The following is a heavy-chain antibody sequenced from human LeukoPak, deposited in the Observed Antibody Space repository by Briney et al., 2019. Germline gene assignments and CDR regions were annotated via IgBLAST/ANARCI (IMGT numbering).Heavy chain of an antibody. V-gene: IGHV4-39*07. CDR3: ARDSVSVAANIDY. Sequence: SETLSLTCAVSGGSISSGGYSWSWIRQPPGKGLEWIGSIYYSGSTYYNPSLKSRVTISVDTSKNQFSLKLSSVTAADTAVYYCARDSVSVAANIDYWGQGTLVTVSS. J-gene: IGHJ4*02. D-gene: IGHD6-19*01. CDR2: IYYSGST. CDR1: GGSISSGGYS.